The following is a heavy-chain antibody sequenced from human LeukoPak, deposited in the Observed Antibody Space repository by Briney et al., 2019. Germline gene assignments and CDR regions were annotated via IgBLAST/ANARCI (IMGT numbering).Heavy chain of an antibody. Sequence: PGGSLRLSCAASGFTFSNYAMSWVRQAPGKGLEWVSSISGSGGTTYYADSVKGRFTISRDNSRNTLYLQMNSLRGEDTAVYYCAKGLRGSSSWYGELDPWGQGTLVTVSS. CDR2: ISGSGGTT. CDR3: AKGLRGSSSWYGELDP. V-gene: IGHV3-23*01. CDR1: GFTFSNYA. J-gene: IGHJ5*02. D-gene: IGHD6-13*01.